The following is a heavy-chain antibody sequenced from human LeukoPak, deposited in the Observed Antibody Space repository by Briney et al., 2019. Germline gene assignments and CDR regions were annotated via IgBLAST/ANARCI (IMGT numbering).Heavy chain of an antibody. J-gene: IGHJ4*02. CDR1: GFTVSSNY. V-gene: IGHV3-53*01. D-gene: IGHD5-12*01. Sequence: PGGSLRLSCAASGFTVSSNYMSWVRQVPGKGLEWVSVIYSGGSTYYADSVKGRFTISRDNSKNTLYLQMNSLRAEDTAVYYCARVASGPFDYWGQGTLVTVSS. CDR3: ARVASGPFDY. CDR2: IYSGGST.